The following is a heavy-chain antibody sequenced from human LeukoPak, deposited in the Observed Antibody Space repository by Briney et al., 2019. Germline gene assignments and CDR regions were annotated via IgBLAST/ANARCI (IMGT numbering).Heavy chain of an antibody. Sequence: GGSLRLSCAASGFTFSSYWMHWVRQAPGKGLVWVSRINTDGSTTNYADSVKGRFTISRDNAENTLYLQMNSLRAEDTAVYFCARERGYIYGSSFDIWGQGTMVTVSS. D-gene: IGHD5-18*01. CDR3: ARERGYIYGSSFDI. CDR1: GFTFSSYW. CDR2: INTDGSTT. V-gene: IGHV3-74*01. J-gene: IGHJ3*02.